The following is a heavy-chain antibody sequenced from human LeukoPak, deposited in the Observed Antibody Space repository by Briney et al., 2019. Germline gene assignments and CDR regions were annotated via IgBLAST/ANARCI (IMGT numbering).Heavy chain of an antibody. CDR3: ARHLSDITSRPNY. CDR2: IYPRDSRT. V-gene: IGHV5-51*01. J-gene: IGHJ4*02. Sequence: GEPLKISCKGSGYSFSSYWIAWVRQMPGKGLEWMGVIYPRDSRTTYTPSFQDQVTISADKSISTAYLQWTSLKASDTAMYYCARHLSDITSRPNYWGPGTLVTVSS. D-gene: IGHD2-15*01. CDR1: GYSFSSYW.